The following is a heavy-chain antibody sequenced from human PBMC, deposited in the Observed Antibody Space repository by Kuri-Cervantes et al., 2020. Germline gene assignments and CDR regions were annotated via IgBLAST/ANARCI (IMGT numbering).Heavy chain of an antibody. CDR2: ISAHNGDT. J-gene: IGHJ4*02. CDR1: GYTFTSYD. CDR3: TREGAGVKELRTVDY. V-gene: IGHV1-18*01. Sequence: ASVKVSCKASGYTFTSYDINWVRQAPGQGLEWMGWISAHNGDTDYAEKFQGRVTMTTDRSTSTAYMELRSLTSDDAAVYYCTREGAGVKELRTVDYWGQGTLVTVSS. D-gene: IGHD1-7*01.